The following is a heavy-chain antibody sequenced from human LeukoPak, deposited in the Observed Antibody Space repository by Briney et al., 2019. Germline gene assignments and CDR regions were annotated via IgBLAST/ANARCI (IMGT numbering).Heavy chain of an antibody. Sequence: GGSLRLSCAASGFTVSSNYMSWVRQAPGKGLEWVSVIYSGGSTYYAGSVKGRFTISRDNSKNTLYLQMNSLRAEDTAVYYCARDHRLGYFDYWGQGTLVTVSS. CDR2: IYSGGST. CDR3: ARDHRLGYFDY. CDR1: GFTVSSNY. J-gene: IGHJ4*02. V-gene: IGHV3-66*02.